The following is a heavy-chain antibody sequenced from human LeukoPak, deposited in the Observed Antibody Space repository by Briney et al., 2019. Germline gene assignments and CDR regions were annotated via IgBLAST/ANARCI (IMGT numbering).Heavy chain of an antibody. CDR2: MYYSGST. D-gene: IGHD4-11*01. J-gene: IGHJ6*03. CDR3: ARVGYSHYNYYFMDV. Sequence: SETLSLTCTVSGGSISSQYWSWIRQSPGKGLEYIGYMYYSGSTNLNPSLKSRVTISVETSKNQFSLKVSAVTAADTAVYYCARVGYSHYNYYFMDVWGKGTTVTVSS. V-gene: IGHV4-59*11. CDR1: GGSISSQY.